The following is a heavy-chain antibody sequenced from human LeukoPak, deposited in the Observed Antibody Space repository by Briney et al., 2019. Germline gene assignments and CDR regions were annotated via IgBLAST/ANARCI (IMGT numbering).Heavy chain of an antibody. CDR2: ISFDGSTS. D-gene: IGHD2-2*02. J-gene: IGHJ4*02. Sequence: GGSLRLSCAASGFTFSHYGMHWARQAPGKGLEWVAVISFDGSTSYYADSVKGRFTISRDNSQNTLFLQMSSLRADDTAVYYCTKGLYCPSAGCYTRQTEFDYWGQGTLVTVSS. CDR3: TKGLYCPSAGCYTRQTEFDY. CDR1: GFTFSHYG. V-gene: IGHV3-30*18.